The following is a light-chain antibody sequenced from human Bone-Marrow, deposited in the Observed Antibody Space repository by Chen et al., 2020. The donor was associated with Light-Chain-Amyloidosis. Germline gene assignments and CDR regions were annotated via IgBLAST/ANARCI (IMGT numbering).Light chain of an antibody. CDR2: DDS. CDR1: NIGSTS. CDR3: QVWDGSSDRPV. V-gene: IGLV3-21*02. Sequence: SYVLTQPSSVSVAPGQTATIACGGNNIGSTSVHWYQQTPGQAPLLVVYDDSDRPSGIPERSSGSNAGAADTLTSSRGEAGDEADYHCQVWDGSSDRPVFGGGTKLTVL. J-gene: IGLJ3*02.